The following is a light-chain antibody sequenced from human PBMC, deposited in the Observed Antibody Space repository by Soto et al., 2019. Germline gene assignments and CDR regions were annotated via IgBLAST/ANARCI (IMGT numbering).Light chain of an antibody. CDR2: DAS. Sequence: DIQMTQSPSTLSASIGDRVTITCRASQTISSWLAWYQQKPGKAPTLLIYDASTLERGVPSRFSGTGSGTEFTLSIDSLQPDDFATYYCQQYHTSSITFGQGHDWRL. V-gene: IGKV1-5*01. J-gene: IGKJ5*01. CDR1: QTISSW. CDR3: QQYHTSSIT.